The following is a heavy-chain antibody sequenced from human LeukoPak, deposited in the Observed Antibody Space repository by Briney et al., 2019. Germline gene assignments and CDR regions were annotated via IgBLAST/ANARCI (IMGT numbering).Heavy chain of an antibody. Sequence: GGSLRLSCAASGFTFSTYAISWVRQGPGKGLEWVSSISGSGDNTLYEDSVKGRFTISRDNVKNTLYLQMNSLRAEDTAVYYCAKVPVVNLYYYYGMDVWGQGTTVTVSS. CDR2: ISGSGDNT. D-gene: IGHD4-23*01. V-gene: IGHV3-23*01. CDR3: AKVPVVNLYYYYGMDV. J-gene: IGHJ6*02. CDR1: GFTFSTYA.